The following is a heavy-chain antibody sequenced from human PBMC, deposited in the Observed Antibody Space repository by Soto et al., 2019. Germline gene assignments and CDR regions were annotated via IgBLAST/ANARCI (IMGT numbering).Heavy chain of an antibody. CDR1: GYTFRSYD. CDR3: ARAYGAGSFDL. CDR2: VNPNTGNT. D-gene: IGHD2-21*01. V-gene: IGHV1-8*01. Sequence: QVQLVQSGAEVKKPGASVKVSCTGSGYTFRSYDIHWVRQATGQGLERMGWVNPNTGNTGYAQKCQGRVTMTTDMSKSSAYMEVNSLTSEDTTIYYCARAYGAGSFDLWGQGTLVCVSS. J-gene: IGHJ5*02.